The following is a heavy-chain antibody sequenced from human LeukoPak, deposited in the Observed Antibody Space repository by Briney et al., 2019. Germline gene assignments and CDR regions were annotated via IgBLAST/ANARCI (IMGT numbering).Heavy chain of an antibody. V-gene: IGHV3-9*03. CDR1: GFTFDDYA. J-gene: IGHJ4*02. CDR3: AKDIGGGVVPAAIDY. Sequence: GRSLRLSCAASGFTFDDYAVHWVRQAPGKGLEWVSGISWNSGSIGYADSVKGRFTISRDNAKNSLYLQMNSLRAEDMALYYCAKDIGGGVVPAAIDYWGQGTLVTVSS. CDR2: ISWNSGSI. D-gene: IGHD2-2*02.